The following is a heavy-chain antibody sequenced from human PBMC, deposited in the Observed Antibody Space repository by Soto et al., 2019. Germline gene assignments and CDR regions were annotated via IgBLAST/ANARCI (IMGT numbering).Heavy chain of an antibody. CDR3: ANSYGDYVSY. Sequence: QLQLQELGPGLVKPSETLSLTCTVSGGSISSSTYYWGWIRQPPGKGLEWIGSIYYSGSTYYNPSLKSRVTISVDTSKNQFSLKLSSVTAADTAVYYCANSYGDYVSYWGQGTLVTVSS. CDR2: IYYSGST. J-gene: IGHJ4*02. CDR1: GGSISSSTYY. D-gene: IGHD4-17*01. V-gene: IGHV4-39*01.